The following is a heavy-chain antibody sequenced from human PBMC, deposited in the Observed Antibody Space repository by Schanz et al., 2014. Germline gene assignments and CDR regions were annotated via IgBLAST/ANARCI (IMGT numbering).Heavy chain of an antibody. J-gene: IGHJ4*01. V-gene: IGHV3-30-3*01. CDR1: GFTFSSYA. D-gene: IGHD6-13*01. CDR3: AREQIMAAAGLVDY. CDR2: ISNDGSIK. Sequence: QVQLLQFGGGVVQPGRSLRLSCAASGFTFSSYAMHWVRQAPGKGLEWVALISNDGSIKYYADSVEGRFTISRDNAKNSLYLQMNSLRAEDTAVYYCAREQIMAAAGLVDYWGHGTLXTVSS.